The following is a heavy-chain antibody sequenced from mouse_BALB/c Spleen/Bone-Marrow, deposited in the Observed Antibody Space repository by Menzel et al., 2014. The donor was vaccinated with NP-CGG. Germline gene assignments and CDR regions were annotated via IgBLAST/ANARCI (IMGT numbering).Heavy chain of an antibody. CDR2: INPDSSTI. Sequence: EVKLLESGGGLVQPGGSLKLSCAASGFDFSRYWMSWVRQAPGKGLEWIGEINPDSSTINYTPSLKDKFIISRDNAKNTLYLQMSKGRSEDTALYYCAREIPQGAMDYWGQGTSVTASS. J-gene: IGHJ4*01. CDR3: AREIPQGAMDY. CDR1: GFDFSRYW. V-gene: IGHV4-1*02.